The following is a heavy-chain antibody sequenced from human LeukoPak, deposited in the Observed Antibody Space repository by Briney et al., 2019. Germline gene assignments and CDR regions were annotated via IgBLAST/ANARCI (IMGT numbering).Heavy chain of an antibody. Sequence: GRSLRLSCAASGFTFSSYAMHWVRQAPGKGLEWVAVISYDGSNKYYADSVKGRFTISRDNSKNTLYLQMNSLRAEDTAVYYCAKAPPYSSSWYCLDYWGQGTLVTVSS. CDR3: AKAPPYSSSWYCLDY. V-gene: IGHV3-30-3*01. D-gene: IGHD6-13*01. CDR2: ISYDGSNK. CDR1: GFTFSSYA. J-gene: IGHJ4*02.